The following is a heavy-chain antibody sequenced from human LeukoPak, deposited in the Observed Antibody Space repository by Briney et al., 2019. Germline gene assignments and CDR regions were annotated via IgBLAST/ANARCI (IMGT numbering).Heavy chain of an antibody. CDR1: GYTFTSYH. D-gene: IGHD5-24*01. V-gene: IGHV1-46*01. Sequence: ASVKVSCKASGYTFTSYHMHWERQAPGQGLEWMGIINPSGGSTSYAQKFQGRVTMTRDTSTSTVYMELSSLRSEDTAVYYCARGTRWLQIDYWGQGTLVTVSS. CDR3: ARGTRWLQIDY. J-gene: IGHJ4*02. CDR2: INPSGGST.